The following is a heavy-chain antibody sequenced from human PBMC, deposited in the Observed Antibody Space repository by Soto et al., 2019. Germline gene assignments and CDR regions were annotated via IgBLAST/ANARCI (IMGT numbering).Heavy chain of an antibody. CDR3: AVLIAAAGSGFGY. V-gene: IGHV1-69*01. CDR1: GGTFSSYA. CDR2: IIPIFGTA. Sequence: QVQLVQSGAEVKKPGSSVKVSCKASGGTFSSYAISWVRQAPGQGLEWMGGIIPIFGTANYAQKFQGRVTITADESTSTGYMGVSSLRSEDTAGYYCAVLIAAAGSGFGYLGQGTLVTVSS. D-gene: IGHD6-13*01. J-gene: IGHJ4*02.